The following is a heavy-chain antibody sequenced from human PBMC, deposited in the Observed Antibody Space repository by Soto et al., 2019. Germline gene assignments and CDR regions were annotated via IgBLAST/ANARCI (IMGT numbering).Heavy chain of an antibody. CDR2: SSGYNGNT. J-gene: IGHJ5*02. CDR3: TRDKGAYCGGDCYSTWFDP. Sequence: QVQLVQSGAEVKKPGASVKVSCKASGYTFTSYGISWVRQAPGQGLAGMGWSSGYNGNTNYAQKLQGRVTMTTDTSTSTAYMELRSLRSDDTAVYYCTRDKGAYCGGDCYSTWFDPWGQGTLVTVSS. D-gene: IGHD2-21*02. V-gene: IGHV1-18*01. CDR1: GYTFTSYG.